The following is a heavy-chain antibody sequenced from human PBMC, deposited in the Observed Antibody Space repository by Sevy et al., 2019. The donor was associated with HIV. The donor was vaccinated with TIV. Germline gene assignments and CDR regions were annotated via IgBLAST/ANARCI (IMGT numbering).Heavy chain of an antibody. CDR3: AGENDYDSEGYRFDY. CDR1: GFIFSNYN. V-gene: IGHV3-21*01. CDR2: ISSSSSYI. J-gene: IGHJ4*02. D-gene: IGHD3-22*01. Sequence: GGSLRLSCAASGFIFSNYNMNWVRQAPGKGLEWVSSISSSSSYIYYADSVKGRFTISRDNAKNSLYLQMNSLRAEDTAVYYGAGENDYDSEGYRFDYWGQGTLVTVSS.